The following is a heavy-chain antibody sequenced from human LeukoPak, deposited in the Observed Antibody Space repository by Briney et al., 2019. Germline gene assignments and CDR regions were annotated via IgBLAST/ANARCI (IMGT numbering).Heavy chain of an antibody. CDR2: IYHSGST. Sequence: SETLSLTCAVSGYSISSGYYWGWIRQPPGKGLEWIGSIYHSGSTYYNPSLKSRVTISVDTSKNQFSLKLSSVTAADTAVYYCVRDQGYSSEGGVDPWGQGTLVTVSS. CDR3: VRDQGYSSEGGVDP. V-gene: IGHV4-38-2*02. CDR1: GYSISSGYY. D-gene: IGHD6-25*01. J-gene: IGHJ5*02.